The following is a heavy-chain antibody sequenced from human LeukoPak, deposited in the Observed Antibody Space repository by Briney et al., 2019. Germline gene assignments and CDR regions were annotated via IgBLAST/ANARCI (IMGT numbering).Heavy chain of an antibody. CDR3: ARDRPGLRYYYGMDV. D-gene: IGHD6-6*01. CDR2: ISSSGSTI. CDR1: GFTFSDYY. Sequence: PGGSLRLSCAASGFTFSDYYMSWIRQAPGKGLEWASYISSSGSTIYYADSVKGRFTISRDNAKNSLYLQMNSLRAEDTAVYYCARDRPGLRYYYGMDVWGQGTTVTVSS. J-gene: IGHJ6*02. V-gene: IGHV3-11*01.